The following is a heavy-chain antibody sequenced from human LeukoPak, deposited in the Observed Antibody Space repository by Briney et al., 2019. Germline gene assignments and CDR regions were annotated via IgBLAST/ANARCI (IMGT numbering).Heavy chain of an antibody. V-gene: IGHV3-48*04. CDR1: GFTFSSYN. D-gene: IGHD3-10*01. CDR2: ISSSGSTI. J-gene: IGHJ4*02. CDR3: ARDLSVRGYVY. Sequence: GGSLRLSCAASGFTFSSYNMNWVRQAPGKGLEWVSYISSSGSTIYYADSVKGRFTISRGNAKNSLYLQMNSLRAEDTAVYYCARDLSVRGYVYWGQGTLVTVSS.